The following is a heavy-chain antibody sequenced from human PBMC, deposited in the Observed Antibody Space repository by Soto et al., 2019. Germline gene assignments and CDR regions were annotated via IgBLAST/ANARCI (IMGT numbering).Heavy chain of an antibody. Sequence: EVQLVESGGGLVQPGGSLRLSCAVSGLIVSKNYINWVRQARGKGLEWVSLIQSGGGTYYADSVKGRFTISRDNSKNIVSPQMNSLRAEDTAVYFCARAPFGGNSGRDYFDPWGQGTLVTVSS. D-gene: IGHD2-21*02. V-gene: IGHV3-66*01. CDR3: ARAPFGGNSGRDYFDP. CDR2: IQSGGGT. CDR1: GLIVSKNY. J-gene: IGHJ4*02.